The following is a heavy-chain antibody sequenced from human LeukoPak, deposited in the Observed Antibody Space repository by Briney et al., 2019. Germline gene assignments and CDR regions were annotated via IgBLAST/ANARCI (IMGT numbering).Heavy chain of an antibody. CDR3: ARDAGNSGYGCDL. Sequence: GGSLRLSCAASGFIFSQYSMNWVRQAPGKGLEWVSHIRSSSETFYADSVKGRFTISRDNARNSLYLQMNNLRGEGTAIYYCARDAGNSGYGCDLWGQGTLVTVSS. CDR1: GFIFSQYS. J-gene: IGHJ5*02. CDR2: IRSSSET. D-gene: IGHD5-12*01. V-gene: IGHV3-48*01.